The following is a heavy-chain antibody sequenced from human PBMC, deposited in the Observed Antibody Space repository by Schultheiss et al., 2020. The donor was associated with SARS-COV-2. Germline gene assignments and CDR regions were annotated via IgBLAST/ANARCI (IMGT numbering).Heavy chain of an antibody. CDR1: GLTFSSYE. CDR3: ARSRGGMDV. Sequence: GGSLRLSCAAYGLTFSSYEMNWVRQAPGKGLEWISYISNNGRTIYYADSVKGRFTISRDNAKNSLYLQLNTLGVEDTAIYYCARSRGGMDVWGKGTTVTVSS. V-gene: IGHV3-48*03. J-gene: IGHJ6*03. CDR2: ISNNGRTI. D-gene: IGHD3-10*01.